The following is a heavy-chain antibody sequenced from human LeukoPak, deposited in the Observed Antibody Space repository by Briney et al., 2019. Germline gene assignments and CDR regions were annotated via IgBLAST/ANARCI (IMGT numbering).Heavy chain of an antibody. J-gene: IGHJ4*02. D-gene: IGHD3-22*01. V-gene: IGHV3-23*01. CDR2: TSGSGGST. Sequence: GGSLRLSCAASGFTFSSYAMSWVRQAPGKGLEWVSATSGSGGSTYYADSVKGRFTISRDNSKNTLYLQMNSLRAEDTAVYYCAKDLKALRYDSSGPLCYWGQGTLVTVSS. CDR3: AKDLKALRYDSSGPLCY. CDR1: GFTFSSYA.